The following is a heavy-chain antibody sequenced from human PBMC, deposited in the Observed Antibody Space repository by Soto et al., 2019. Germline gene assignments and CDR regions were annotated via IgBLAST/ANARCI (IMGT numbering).Heavy chain of an antibody. CDR3: ARGTPVWFGEFQSFDY. Sequence: ASVKVSCKASGYTFTSYVISWVRQAPGQGLEWMGWISAYNGNTNYAQKLQGRATMTTDTSTSTAYMELRSLRSDDTAVYYCARGTPVWFGEFQSFDYWGQGTLVTVSS. J-gene: IGHJ4*02. V-gene: IGHV1-18*01. D-gene: IGHD3-10*01. CDR1: GYTFTSYV. CDR2: ISAYNGNT.